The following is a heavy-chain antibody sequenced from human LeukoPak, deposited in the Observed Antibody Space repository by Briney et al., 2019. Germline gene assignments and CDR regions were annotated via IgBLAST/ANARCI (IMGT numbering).Heavy chain of an antibody. V-gene: IGHV4-34*01. CDR2: INHSGST. CDR3: ARQRNLFHYDRSGSPNDYYYMDI. J-gene: IGHJ6*03. Sequence: PSETLSLTCAVYGGSFSGYYWNWIRQPPGKGLEWIGEINHSGSTNYNPSLKSRVTISVDTSKNQFSLKLSSVTAADTAVYYCARQRNLFHYDRSGSPNDYYYMDIWGKGTTVTVSS. D-gene: IGHD3-22*01. CDR1: GGSFSGYY.